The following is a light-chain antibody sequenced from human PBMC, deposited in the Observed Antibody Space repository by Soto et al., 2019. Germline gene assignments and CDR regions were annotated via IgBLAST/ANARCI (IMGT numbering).Light chain of an antibody. J-gene: IGKJ4*01. V-gene: IGKV3-20*01. CDR1: QNVSSSY. CDR3: QQYGS. CDR2: GAS. Sequence: EIVLTQSPGTLSLSPGERATLSCRASQNVSSSYLAWYQQKPGQAPRLLIYGASSRATGIPDRFSGSGSGTDFTLTISRLEPEDFAVYYCQQYGSFGGGTKVDIK.